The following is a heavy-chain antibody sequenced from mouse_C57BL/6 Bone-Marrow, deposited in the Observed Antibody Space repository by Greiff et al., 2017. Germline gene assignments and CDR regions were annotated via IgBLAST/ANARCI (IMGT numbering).Heavy chain of an antibody. V-gene: IGHV1-72*01. CDR3: AHGNYYYWYFAD. CDR2: IGPKSGGT. CDR1: GYTFTSYW. J-gene: IGHJ1*03. D-gene: IGHD2-1*01. Sequence: VQLLQPGAELVKPGASVKLSCKASGYTFTSYWMHWVKQRPGRGLEWIGRIGPKSGGTKYNEKFKSKATLTVDKPSSTAYMQLSSLTAEDTAVYYCAHGNYYYWYFADWGTGTTVTVSS.